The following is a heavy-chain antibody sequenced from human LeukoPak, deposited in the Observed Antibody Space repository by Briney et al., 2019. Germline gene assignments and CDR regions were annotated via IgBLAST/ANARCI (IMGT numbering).Heavy chain of an antibody. CDR3: ARMAGRKMYYMDV. J-gene: IGHJ6*03. D-gene: IGHD1-14*01. CDR2: TYYRSKWYN. CDR1: GDSVSSNSAT. Sequence: SQTLSLTCAISGDSVSSNSATWNWHRQSPSRGLEWLGRTYYRSKWYNDYAVSVKSRITINPDTSKNQFSLKLSSGTAGDTAVYYCARMAGRKMYYMDVWGKGTTVTISS. V-gene: IGHV6-1*01.